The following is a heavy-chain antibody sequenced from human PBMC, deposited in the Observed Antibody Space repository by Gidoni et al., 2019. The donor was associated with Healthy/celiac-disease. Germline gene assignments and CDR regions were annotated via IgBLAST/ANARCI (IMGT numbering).Heavy chain of an antibody. Sequence: EVQLLESGGGLVQPGGSLRLSCAASGFTFSSYAMRWVRQAPGKGLEWVSAISGSGGSTYYADSVKGRFTISRDDSKNTLYLQMNSLRAEDTAVYYCAKASNHYYDSDPPGFDYWGQGTLVTVSS. CDR2: ISGSGGST. CDR1: GFTFSSYA. V-gene: IGHV3-23*01. J-gene: IGHJ4*02. D-gene: IGHD3-22*01. CDR3: AKASNHYYDSDPPGFDY.